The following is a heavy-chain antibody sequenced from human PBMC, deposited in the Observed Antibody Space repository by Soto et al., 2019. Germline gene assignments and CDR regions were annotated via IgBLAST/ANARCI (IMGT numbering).Heavy chain of an antibody. CDR3: ARGYGDYGGDAFDI. J-gene: IGHJ3*02. CDR1: GGSFSDYA. CDR2: IIPMYGRA. D-gene: IGHD4-17*01. V-gene: IGHV1-69*13. Sequence: ASVKVSCKTYGGSFSDYAINWVRQAPGQGLEWMGGIIPMYGRANYAPKFQGRVTITGDASTSTVYMELSSLRSEDTALYYCARGYGDYGGDAFDIWGQGTMVTVSS.